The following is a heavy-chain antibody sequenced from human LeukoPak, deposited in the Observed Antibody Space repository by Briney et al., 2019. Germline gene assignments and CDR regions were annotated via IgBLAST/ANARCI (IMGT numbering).Heavy chain of an antibody. V-gene: IGHV3-7*01. J-gene: IGHJ4*02. D-gene: IGHD6-13*01. CDR1: GFTFSSYG. CDR2: VKQDGSEK. Sequence: GGTLRLSCAASGFTFSSYGMSWVRQAPGKGLEWVANVKQDGSEKYYVDSVKGRFTISRDNAKNSLYLQMNSLRAEDTAVYYCARELVYSSSWYYFDYWGQGALVTVSS. CDR3: ARELVYSSSWYYFDY.